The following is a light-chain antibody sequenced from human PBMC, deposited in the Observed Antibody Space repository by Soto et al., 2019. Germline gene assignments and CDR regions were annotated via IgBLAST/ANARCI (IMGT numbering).Light chain of an antibody. CDR3: RQNNNGPPVT. Sequence: EIVMTQSPATLSVSPGERATLSCRASRSVSSNLAWYQQKPGQAPRLLIYGASTRATSIPARFSGSASGTAFPLIISSLKSEDVAVSCFRQNNNGPPVTFGHGTKV. V-gene: IGKV3-15*01. J-gene: IGKJ1*01. CDR1: RSVSSN. CDR2: GAS.